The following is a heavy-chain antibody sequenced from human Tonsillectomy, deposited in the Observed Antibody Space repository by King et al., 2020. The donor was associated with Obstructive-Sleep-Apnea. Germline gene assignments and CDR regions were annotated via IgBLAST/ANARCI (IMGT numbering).Heavy chain of an antibody. CDR3: ARDIPGWELRYYYYGMDV. D-gene: IGHD1-26*01. Sequence: QLVQSGAEVKKPGASVKVSCKASGYTFTSYGISWVRQAPGQGLEWMGWISAYNGNTNYAQKLQGRVTMTTDTSTSTAYMELRSLRSDDTAVYYCARDIPGWELRYYYYGMDVWGQGTTVTVSS. CDR1: GYTFTSYG. CDR2: ISAYNGNT. V-gene: IGHV1-18*01. J-gene: IGHJ6*02.